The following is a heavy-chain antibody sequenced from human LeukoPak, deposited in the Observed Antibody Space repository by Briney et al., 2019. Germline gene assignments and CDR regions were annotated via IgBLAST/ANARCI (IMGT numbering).Heavy chain of an antibody. CDR1: GYTFTGYY. CDR3: ARDGDRDSSGWYYFDY. CDR2: INLNSGGT. Sequence: ASVKVSCKASGYTFTGYYMHWVRQAPGQGLDRMGWINLNSGGTNYAQKFQGRVTMTRDTSISTAYMELSRLRSDDTAVYYCARDGDRDSSGWYYFDYWGQGTLVTVSS. J-gene: IGHJ4*02. D-gene: IGHD6-19*01. V-gene: IGHV1-2*02.